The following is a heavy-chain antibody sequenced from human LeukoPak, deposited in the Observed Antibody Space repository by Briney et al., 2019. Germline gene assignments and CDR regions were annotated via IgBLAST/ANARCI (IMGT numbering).Heavy chain of an antibody. Sequence: SVKVSCKASGGTFSSYAISWVRQAPGQGLEWMGGIIPIFGTANYAQKFQGRVTITADESTSTAYMELRSLRSDDTAVYYCARDNPLLTTVVTDYWGQGTLVTVSS. V-gene: IGHV1-69*13. D-gene: IGHD4-23*01. CDR2: IIPIFGTA. J-gene: IGHJ4*02. CDR3: ARDNPLLTTVVTDY. CDR1: GGTFSSYA.